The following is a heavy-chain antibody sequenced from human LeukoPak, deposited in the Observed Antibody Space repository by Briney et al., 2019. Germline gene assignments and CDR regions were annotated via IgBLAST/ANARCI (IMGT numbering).Heavy chain of an antibody. V-gene: IGHV3-7*01. J-gene: IGHJ4*02. CDR1: GFTFSSYW. D-gene: IGHD3-22*01. CDR3: ARDRWLYYYDSSGPTGFDY. Sequence: PGGSLRLSCAASGFTFSSYWMSWVRQAPGKGLEWVANIKQDGSEKYYVDSVEGRFTISRDNAKNSLYLQMNSLRAEDTAVYYCARDRWLYYYDSSGPTGFDYWGQGTLVTVSS. CDR2: IKQDGSEK.